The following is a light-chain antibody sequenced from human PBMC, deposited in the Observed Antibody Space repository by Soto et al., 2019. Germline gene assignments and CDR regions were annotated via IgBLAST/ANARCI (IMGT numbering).Light chain of an antibody. Sequence: EIVMTQSPATLSVSPGERATLSCRASQSVSSNLAWYQQQHGQAPRLLIYGASTRATGIPARFSGSGSGTEFTLTISSLQSEDFAVYYCQQYNNWPRTFGQGTKVEIK. J-gene: IGKJ1*01. V-gene: IGKV3-15*01. CDR3: QQYNNWPRT. CDR2: GAS. CDR1: QSVSSN.